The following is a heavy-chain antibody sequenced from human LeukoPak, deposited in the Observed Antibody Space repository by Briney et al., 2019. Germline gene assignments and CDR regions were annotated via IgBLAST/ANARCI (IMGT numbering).Heavy chain of an antibody. D-gene: IGHD6-6*01. CDR1: GFTFDDYA. CDR2: ISWNSGSI. CDR3: AKDKWDLEYSSSSGSFDY. Sequence: AGGSLRLSCAASGFTFDDYAMHWVRQAPGKGLEWVSGISWNSGSIGYADSVKGRFTISRDNAKNSLYLQMNSLRAEDTALYYCAKDKWDLEYSSSSGSFDYWGQGTLVTVSS. J-gene: IGHJ4*02. V-gene: IGHV3-9*01.